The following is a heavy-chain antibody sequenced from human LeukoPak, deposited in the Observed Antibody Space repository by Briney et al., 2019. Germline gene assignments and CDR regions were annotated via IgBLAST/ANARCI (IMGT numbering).Heavy chain of an antibody. D-gene: IGHD2-21*02. Sequence: PGGSLRLSCAASGFTFSGSAMHWVRQASGKGLEWVGRIRSKANSYATAYAASVKGRFTISRDDSKSTAYLQMNSLKTEDTAVYYCTRCGGDCYSSDSWGQGTLVIVSS. CDR2: IRSKANSYAT. CDR1: GFTFSGSA. J-gene: IGHJ4*02. V-gene: IGHV3-73*01. CDR3: TRCGGDCYSSDS.